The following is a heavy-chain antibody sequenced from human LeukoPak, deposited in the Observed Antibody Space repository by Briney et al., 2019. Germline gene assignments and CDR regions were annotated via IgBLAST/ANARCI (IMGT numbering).Heavy chain of an antibody. D-gene: IGHD3-22*01. CDR2: IIPILGIA. Sequence: GASVKVSCKASGGTFSSYAISWVRQAPGQGLEWIGRIIPILGIANYAQKFQGRVTITADKSTSTAYMELSSLRSEDTAVYYCARARNYYDSSGTPIDYWGQGTLVTVSS. CDR1: GGTFSSYA. J-gene: IGHJ4*02. V-gene: IGHV1-69*04. CDR3: ARARNYYDSSGTPIDY.